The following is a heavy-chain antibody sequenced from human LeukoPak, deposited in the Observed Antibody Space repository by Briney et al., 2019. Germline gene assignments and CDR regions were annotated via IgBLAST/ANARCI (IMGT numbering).Heavy chain of an antibody. D-gene: IGHD3-10*01. J-gene: IGHJ5*02. CDR3: ARGGGYNWFDP. Sequence: TSETLSLTCAVYGGSFSGYYWSWIRHPPGKGRGWIGEINHSGSTNYNPSLKSRVTISVDTSKHQFSLKLSSVTAADTAVYYCARGGGYNWFDPWGQGTLVTVSS. CDR2: INHSGST. CDR1: GGSFSGYY. V-gene: IGHV4-34*01.